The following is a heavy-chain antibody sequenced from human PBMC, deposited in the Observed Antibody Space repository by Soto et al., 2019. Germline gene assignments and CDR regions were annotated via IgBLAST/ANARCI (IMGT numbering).Heavy chain of an antibody. CDR2: IIPKLGSA. J-gene: IGHJ4*02. Sequence: QVQLVQSGAEVKEPGSSVKVSCKASGGGNLRDYRTTWVWRAPGQGLEWMGGIIPKLGSANYAQNFQGRVTVTTDESTNTVYMELRSLRSDDTAVYYCAQGGDGYNFSAVYWSQGTPVTVST. V-gene: IGHV1-69*16. CDR1: GGGNLRDYR. D-gene: IGHD2-21*01. CDR3: AQGGDGYNFSAVY.